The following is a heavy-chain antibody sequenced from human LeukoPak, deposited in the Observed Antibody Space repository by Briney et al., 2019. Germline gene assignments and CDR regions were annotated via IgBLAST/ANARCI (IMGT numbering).Heavy chain of an antibody. V-gene: IGHV4-39*01. J-gene: IGHJ4*02. D-gene: IGHD3-22*01. CDR1: GGSISSNNYY. Sequence: SETLSLTCTVSGGSISSNNYYWGWIRQPPGKGLEWSGSIYYTGSTYYNPSLKSRVTISVDTSKNQFSLQLSSATAADSAVYYCARHRGPTYYFDSVGYYPFDYWGQGTLVTVSS. CDR2: IYYTGST. CDR3: ARHRGPTYYFDSVGYYPFDY.